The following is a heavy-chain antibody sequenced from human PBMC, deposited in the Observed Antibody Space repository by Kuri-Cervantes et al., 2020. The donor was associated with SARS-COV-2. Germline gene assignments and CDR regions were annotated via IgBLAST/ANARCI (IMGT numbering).Heavy chain of an antibody. Sequence: SETLSLTCAVSGASISSSNWWSWVRQPPGKGLEWIGEIYHSGSTNYNPSLKSRVTISVDKSKNQFSLKLSSVTAADTAVYYCASCPGGLPYYYYGMDVWGQGTTVPSP. CDR2: IYHSGST. CDR1: GASISSSNW. CDR3: ASCPGGLPYYYYGMDV. D-gene: IGHD5-18*01. V-gene: IGHV4-4*02. J-gene: IGHJ6*02.